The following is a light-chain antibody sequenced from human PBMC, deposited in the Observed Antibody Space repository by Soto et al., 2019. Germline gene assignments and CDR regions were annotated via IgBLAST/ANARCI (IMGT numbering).Light chain of an antibody. Sequence: QTVVTQPPSVSGTPGQTVTISCSGSSSNIGTNYVYWYQQLPGRAPKLLIYRNIQRPSGVPDRFSGSESGSSASLAISGLRVGDWAYYFCAAWGYQPGGLFGGGTKLTVL. J-gene: IGLJ3*02. CDR3: AAWGYQPGGL. CDR2: RNI. CDR1: SSNIGTNY. V-gene: IGLV1-47*01.